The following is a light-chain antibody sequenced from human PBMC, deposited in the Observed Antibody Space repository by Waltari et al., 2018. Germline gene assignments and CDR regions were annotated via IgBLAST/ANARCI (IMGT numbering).Light chain of an antibody. CDR1: QSVSSSY. CDR2: GAS. V-gene: IGKV3-20*01. CDR3: QQHGTSPFT. Sequence: ELVLTQSPGTLSLSPGERATLSCRASQSVSSSYLAWYQQKPGQAPRRLIYGASSRATGIPDRISGSGSGTDFTLTLSSLEPEDFAVYYCQQHGTSPFTFGQGTKVEIK. J-gene: IGKJ2*01.